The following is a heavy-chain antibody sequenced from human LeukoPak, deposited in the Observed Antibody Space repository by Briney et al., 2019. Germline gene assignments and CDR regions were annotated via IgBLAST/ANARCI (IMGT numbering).Heavy chain of an antibody. CDR3: AREMGELAYFDY. CDR2: INPNSGGT. Sequence: GASVKVSCKASGYTFTGYYMHWVRQAPGQGLEWMGWINPNSGGTNYAQKFQGRVTMTRDTSISTAHMELSRLRSDDTAVYYCAREMGELAYFDYWGQGTLVTVSS. D-gene: IGHD1-7*01. J-gene: IGHJ4*02. V-gene: IGHV1-2*02. CDR1: GYTFTGYY.